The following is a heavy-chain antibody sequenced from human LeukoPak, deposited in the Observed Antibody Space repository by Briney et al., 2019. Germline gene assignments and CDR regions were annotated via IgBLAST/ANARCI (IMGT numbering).Heavy chain of an antibody. D-gene: IGHD3-22*01. V-gene: IGHV4-39*07. CDR2: IYYSGST. CDR1: GGSISSSSYY. Sequence: PSETLSLTCTVSGGSISSSSYYWGWIRQPPGKGLEWIGSIYYSGSTYYNPSLKSRVTISVDTSKNQFSLKLSSVTAADTAVYYCARTKRAIVVVKHYFDYWGQGTLVTVSS. CDR3: ARTKRAIVVVKHYFDY. J-gene: IGHJ4*02.